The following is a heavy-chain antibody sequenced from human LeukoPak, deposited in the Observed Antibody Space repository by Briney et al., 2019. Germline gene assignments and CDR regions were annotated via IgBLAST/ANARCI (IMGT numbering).Heavy chain of an antibody. CDR3: ARGAYYMDV. V-gene: IGHV4-4*02. CDR2: IFHSGHT. CDR1: GFTFTNYGM. J-gene: IGHJ6*03. Sequence: GTLRLSCAGSGFTFTNYGMSWVRQAPGKGLEWIGEIFHSGHTDYNPSLKSRVTISVDTSRNQFSLNLTSVTAADTAVYYCARGAYYMDVWGVGTTVTVSS.